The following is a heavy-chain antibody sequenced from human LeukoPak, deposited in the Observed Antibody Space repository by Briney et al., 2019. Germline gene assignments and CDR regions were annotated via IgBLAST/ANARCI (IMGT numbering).Heavy chain of an antibody. V-gene: IGHV3-64*01. CDR1: GFTFSGYA. CDR2: ISINGGST. CDR3: ARDFSWAFDY. Sequence: GGSLRLSCAASGFTFSGYAMHWVRRAPGKGLEYVSAISINGGSTYYANSVKGRFTISRDNSKNTLNLQMNSLRAEDTAVYYCARDFSWAFDYWGQGTLVTVSS. J-gene: IGHJ4*02. D-gene: IGHD3-16*01.